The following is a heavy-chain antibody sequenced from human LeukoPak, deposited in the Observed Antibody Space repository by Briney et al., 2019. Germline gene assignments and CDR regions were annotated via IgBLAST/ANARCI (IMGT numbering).Heavy chain of an antibody. Sequence: SETLSLTCTVSGGSISSYYWSWIRQPPGKGLEWIGYIYTSGSTNYNTSLKSRVTISVDTSKNQFSLKLSSVTAADTAVYYCAGESGYYYYMDVWGKGTTVTVFS. D-gene: IGHD3-10*01. V-gene: IGHV4-4*09. CDR3: AGESGYYYYMDV. CDR2: IYTSGST. J-gene: IGHJ6*03. CDR1: GGSISSYY.